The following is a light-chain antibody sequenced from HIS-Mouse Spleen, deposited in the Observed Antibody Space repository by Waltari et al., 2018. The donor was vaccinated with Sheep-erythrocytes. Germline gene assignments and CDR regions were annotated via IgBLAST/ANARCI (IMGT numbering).Light chain of an antibody. CDR1: RSDVCGYNY. CDR3: CSYAGSYNHV. CDR2: DVS. V-gene: IGLV2-11*01. J-gene: IGLJ1*01. Sequence: QSALTQPRSASGSPGQSVPLPCPGTRSDVCGYNYVSWYQQHPGKAPKLMIYDVSKRPSGVPDRFSGSKSGNTASLTISGLQAEDEADYYCCSYAGSYNHVFATGTKVTVL.